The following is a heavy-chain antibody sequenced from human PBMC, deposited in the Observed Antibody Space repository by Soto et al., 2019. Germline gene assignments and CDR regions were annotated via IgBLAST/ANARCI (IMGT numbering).Heavy chain of an antibody. Sequence: SETLSLTCAVYGGSFSCYYWSWIRQPPGKGLEWIGEINHSGSTNYNPSLKSRVTISVDTSKNQFSLKLSSVTAADTAVYYCAGEDGYSYDYWGQGTLVTVSS. J-gene: IGHJ4*02. CDR3: AGEDGYSYDY. CDR2: INHSGST. D-gene: IGHD5-18*01. CDR1: GGSFSCYY. V-gene: IGHV4-34*01.